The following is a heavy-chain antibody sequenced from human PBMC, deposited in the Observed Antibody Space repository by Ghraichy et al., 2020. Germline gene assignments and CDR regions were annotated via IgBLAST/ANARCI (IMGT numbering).Heavy chain of an antibody. V-gene: IGHV5-51*01. CDR2: IYPGDSDT. Sequence: GESLNISCKASGYSFSNYRIGWVRQMPGKGLEWMGIIYPGDSDTRYSPSFQGQVTISADESISTAYLQWSSLRASDTAMYYCARLDYSNSWYGDAFDIWGQGTMVTVSS. CDR1: GYSFSNYR. J-gene: IGHJ3*02. D-gene: IGHD6-13*01. CDR3: ARLDYSNSWYGDAFDI.